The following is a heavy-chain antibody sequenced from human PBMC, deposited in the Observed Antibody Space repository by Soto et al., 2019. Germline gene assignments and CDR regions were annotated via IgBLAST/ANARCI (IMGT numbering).Heavy chain of an antibody. J-gene: IGHJ3*01. Sequence: QVQLQQSGPGLVRPSQTLSLTCSVSGDSINNGGYYWSWIRQIPGKGLEWIGYTYYRGSTYFNPSLKSRLNIPIYTTNHQFSLRLTSVTPADAAVYYCAKGKVYGSAHGFDVWGQGTMVTVSS. CDR1: GDSINNGGYY. D-gene: IGHD3-10*01. CDR2: TYYRGST. V-gene: IGHV4-31*03. CDR3: AKGKVYGSAHGFDV.